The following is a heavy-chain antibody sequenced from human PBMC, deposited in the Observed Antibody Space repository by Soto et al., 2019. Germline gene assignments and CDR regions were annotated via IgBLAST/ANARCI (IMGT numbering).Heavy chain of an antibody. V-gene: IGHV4-59*01. CDR1: GGSISSYY. CDR3: ARAPRAQVYHDFWSGYYGNYYFDY. Sequence: SETLSLTCTVSGGSISSYYWSWIRQPPGKGLEWIGYIYYSGSTNYNPSLKSRVTISVDTSKNQFSLKLSSVTAADTAVYYCARAPRAQVYHDFWSGYYGNYYFDYWGQGTLVTVSS. J-gene: IGHJ4*02. CDR2: IYYSGST. D-gene: IGHD3-3*01.